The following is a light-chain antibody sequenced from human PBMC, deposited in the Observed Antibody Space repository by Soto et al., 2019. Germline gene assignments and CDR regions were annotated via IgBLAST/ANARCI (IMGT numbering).Light chain of an antibody. CDR1: SSDVGGYSF. CDR2: DVT. J-gene: IGLJ1*01. Sequence: LTQPASVSGSPGQSITISCTGTSSDVGGYSFVSWYQQHPDKAPKLMIYDVTNRPSGVSNRFSGSKSGNTASLTISGLQAEDEADYYCSSYTSISTYVFGTGTKVTVL. CDR3: SSYTSISTYV. V-gene: IGLV2-14*01.